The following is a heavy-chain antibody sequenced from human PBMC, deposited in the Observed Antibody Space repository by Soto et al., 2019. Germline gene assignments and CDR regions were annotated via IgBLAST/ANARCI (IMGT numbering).Heavy chain of an antibody. V-gene: IGHV1-3*01. CDR2: INAGNGNT. D-gene: IGHD6-19*01. Sequence: VKVSCKASGYTFTSYAMHWVRQAPGQRLEWMGWINAGNGNTKYSQKFQGRVTITRDTSASTAYMELSSLRSEDTAVYYCARATIAVAGTLIGFDPWGQGTLVTVSS. CDR3: ARATIAVAGTLIGFDP. J-gene: IGHJ5*01. CDR1: GYTFTSYA.